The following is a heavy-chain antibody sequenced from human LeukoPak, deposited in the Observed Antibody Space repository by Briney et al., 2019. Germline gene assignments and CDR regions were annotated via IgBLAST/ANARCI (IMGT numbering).Heavy chain of an antibody. CDR2: IIPIFGTA. J-gene: IGHJ4*02. Sequence: ASVKVSCKASGGTFISYAISWVRQAPGQGLEWMGGIIPIFGTANYAQKFQGRVTITADESTSTAYMELSSLRSEDTAVYYCARGPTTYYDFWSGYSFDYWGQGTLVTVSS. CDR3: ARGPTTYYDFWSGYSFDY. V-gene: IGHV1-69*13. D-gene: IGHD3-3*01. CDR1: GGTFISYA.